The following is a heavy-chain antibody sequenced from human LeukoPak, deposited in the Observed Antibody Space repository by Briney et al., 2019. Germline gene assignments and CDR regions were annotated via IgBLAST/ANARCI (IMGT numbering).Heavy chain of an antibody. V-gene: IGHV3-48*03. CDR1: GFTFSSYE. CDR3: ARSSYTSGSSYFDY. J-gene: IGHJ4*02. D-gene: IGHD3-10*01. Sequence: PGGSLRLSCAASGFTFSSYEMNWVRQAPGKGLEWVSYISSSGSTIYYADSVKGRFTISRDNAKNSLYLQMNSLRAEDTAVYYCARSSYTSGSSYFDYWGQGTQVTVSA. CDR2: ISSSGSTI.